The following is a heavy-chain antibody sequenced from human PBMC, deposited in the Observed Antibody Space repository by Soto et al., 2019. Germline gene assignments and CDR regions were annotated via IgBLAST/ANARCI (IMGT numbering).Heavy chain of an antibody. Sequence: ASVKGSCKASGYTFNSYGISWVRQAPGQGLEWMGWISGYNGNTNYAQKIQGRVTMTTDTSTSTAYMELRSLRSDDTAVYYCASSVITMIRGVHYFYYGVDVWGQGTTVTVSS. CDR3: ASSVITMIRGVHYFYYGVDV. V-gene: IGHV1-18*01. CDR2: ISGYNGNT. J-gene: IGHJ6*02. D-gene: IGHD3-10*01. CDR1: GYTFNSYG.